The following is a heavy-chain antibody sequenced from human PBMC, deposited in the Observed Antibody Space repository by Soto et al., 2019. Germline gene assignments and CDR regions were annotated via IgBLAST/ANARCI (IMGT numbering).Heavy chain of an antibody. CDR3: ARDLGSSSCTNGVCGYDWFDP. CDR2: INSDGSST. Sequence: PGGSLRLSCAASGFTFSSYWMHWVRQAPGKGLVWVSRINSDGSSTSYADSVKGRFTISRDNAKNTLYLQMNSLRAEDTAVYYCARDLGSSSCTNGVCGYDWFDPWGQGTLVTVSS. V-gene: IGHV3-74*01. CDR1: GFTFSSYW. J-gene: IGHJ5*02. D-gene: IGHD2-8*01.